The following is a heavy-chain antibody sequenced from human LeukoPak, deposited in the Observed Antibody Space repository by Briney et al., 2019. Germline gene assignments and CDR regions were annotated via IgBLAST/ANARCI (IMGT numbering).Heavy chain of an antibody. Sequence: GGSLRLSCAASGFTFSSYGMHWVRQAPGKGLEWVAVMWYDGSNKYYADSVKGRFTISRDNSKNTLYLQMNSLRAEDTAAYYCARGEDYYDSSGYPSFDPWGQGTLVTVSS. CDR1: GFTFSSYG. J-gene: IGHJ5*02. CDR2: MWYDGSNK. CDR3: ARGEDYYDSSGYPSFDP. V-gene: IGHV3-33*01. D-gene: IGHD3-22*01.